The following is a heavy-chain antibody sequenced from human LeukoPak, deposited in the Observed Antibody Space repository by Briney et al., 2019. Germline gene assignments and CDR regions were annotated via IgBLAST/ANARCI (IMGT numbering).Heavy chain of an antibody. V-gene: IGHV1-2*06. CDR2: INPNSGGT. J-gene: IGHJ3*02. CDR1: GYTFTGYY. D-gene: IGHD2-2*01. Sequence: ASVKVSCKASGYTFTGYYMHWVRQAPGQGLEWMGRINPNSGGTNYAQKFQGRVTITADESTSTAYMELSSLRSEDTAVYYCARRGYCSSTSCQIGAFDIWGQGTMVTVSS. CDR3: ARRGYCSSTSCQIGAFDI.